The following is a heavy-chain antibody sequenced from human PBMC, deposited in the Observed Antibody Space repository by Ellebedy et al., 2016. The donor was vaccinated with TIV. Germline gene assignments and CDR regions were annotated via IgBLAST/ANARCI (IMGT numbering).Heavy chain of an antibody. CDR2: TISGSSFP. D-gene: IGHD6-19*01. Sequence: GESLKISXKGSGFNLTNDWIGWVRQLPGKGLEWMGITISGSSFPKYSPSFQGQVTHSADNSITTAYLQWKSLKASDTAMYYCATSRGRNSGYYYYDMDVWGQGTTVTVSS. J-gene: IGHJ6*02. CDR3: ATSRGRNSGYYYYDMDV. V-gene: IGHV5-51*01. CDR1: GFNLTNDW.